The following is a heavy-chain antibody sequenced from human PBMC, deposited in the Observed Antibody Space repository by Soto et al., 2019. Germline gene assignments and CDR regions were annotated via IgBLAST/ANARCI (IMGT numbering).Heavy chain of an antibody. V-gene: IGHV3-23*01. J-gene: IGHJ6*02. Sequence: GGSLRLSCAASGFTFRSYAMSWVRQAPGKGLEWVSAIIDSGGSTYYADSVKGRFTISRDNSKSTLYLQMNSLRAEDTAVYYCGKGRSYYYYYGVDVWGQGTTVTVSS. CDR2: IIDSGGST. CDR1: GFTFRSYA. D-gene: IGHD1-26*01. CDR3: GKGRSYYYYYGVDV.